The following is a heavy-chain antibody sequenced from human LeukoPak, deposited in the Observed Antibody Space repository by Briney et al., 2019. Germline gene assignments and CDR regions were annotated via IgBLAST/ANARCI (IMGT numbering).Heavy chain of an antibody. D-gene: IGHD2-2*02. CDR1: GGSISSGGYY. J-gene: IGHJ3*02. CDR3: ARVRCSSTSCYIRGDAFDI. CDR2: IYHSRST. V-gene: IGHV4-30-2*01. Sequence: PSETLSLTCTVSGGSISSGGYYWSWIRQPPGKGLEWIGYIYHSRSTYYNPSLKSQVTISVDRSKNQFSLKLSSVTAADTAVYYCARVRCSSTSCYIRGDAFDIWGQGTMVTVSS.